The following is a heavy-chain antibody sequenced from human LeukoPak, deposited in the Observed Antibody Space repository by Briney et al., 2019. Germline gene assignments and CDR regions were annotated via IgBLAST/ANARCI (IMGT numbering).Heavy chain of an antibody. V-gene: IGHV3-21*06. CDR1: GFTFNTYS. CDR3: LRGDRRDY. J-gene: IGHJ4*02. CDR2: IDSSGGYM. Sequence: GGSPRLSCEASGFTFNTYSMNWARQAPGKGLEWVSSIDSSGGYMFYADSVKGRFIISRDNAKDSLYLQMNSLRVEDTAVYYCLRGDRRDYWGQGTLVTVSS.